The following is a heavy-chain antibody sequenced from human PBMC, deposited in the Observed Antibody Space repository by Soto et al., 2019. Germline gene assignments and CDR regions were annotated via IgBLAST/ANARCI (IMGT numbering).Heavy chain of an antibody. V-gene: IGHV1-58*01. CDR3: AADTAMESYYFDS. CDR1: GFTFTSSA. J-gene: IGHJ4*02. D-gene: IGHD5-18*01. Sequence: GASVKVSCKASGFTFTSSAVQWVRQARGQRLEWIGWIVVGSGNTNYAQKFQERVTITRDMSTSTAYMELSSLRSEDTAVYYCAADTAMESYYFDSWGQGTQVTVSS. CDR2: IVVGSGNT.